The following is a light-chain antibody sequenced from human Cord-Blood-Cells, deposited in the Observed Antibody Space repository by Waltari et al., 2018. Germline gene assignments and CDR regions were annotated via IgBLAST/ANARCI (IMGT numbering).Light chain of an antibody. CDR2: LNSDGSH. Sequence: QLVLTQSPSASVSLGASVKLTCPLSSGHSSYAIAWHQPQPEKGPRYLMKLNSDGSHSKGDGIPDRFSGSSSGAERYLTISSLQSEDEADYYCQTWGTGIHWVFGGGTKLTVL. J-gene: IGLJ3*02. CDR1: SGHSSYA. V-gene: IGLV4-69*01. CDR3: QTWGTGIHWV.